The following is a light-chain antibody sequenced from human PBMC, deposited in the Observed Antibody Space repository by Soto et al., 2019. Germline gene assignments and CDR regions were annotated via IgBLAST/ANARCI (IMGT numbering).Light chain of an antibody. V-gene: IGLV2-11*01. CDR3: CSYAGSSTFYV. CDR2: DAY. Sequence: QSALTQPRSVSGSHGQSVTISCTGTSSDVGGYGYVSWYQQHPGKAPKLMIYDAYNRPSGVPDRFSGSKSGNTASLTISGLQAEDEAVYYCCSYAGSSTFYVFGTGTKVTVL. CDR1: SSDVGGYGY. J-gene: IGLJ1*01.